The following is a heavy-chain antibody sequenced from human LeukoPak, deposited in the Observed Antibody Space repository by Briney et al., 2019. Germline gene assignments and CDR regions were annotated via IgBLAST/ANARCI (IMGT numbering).Heavy chain of an antibody. CDR3: ARVHNSGWYVFDY. CDR2: IYYSGST. D-gene: IGHD6-19*01. V-gene: IGHV4-59*01. J-gene: IGHJ4*02. CDR1: GGSISSYY. Sequence: SETLSLTCTVSGGSISSYYWSWIRQPPGKGLEWIGYIYYSGSTNYNPSLKSRVTISVDTSKNQFSLKLSSVTAADTAVYYRARVHNSGWYVFDYWGQGTLVTVSS.